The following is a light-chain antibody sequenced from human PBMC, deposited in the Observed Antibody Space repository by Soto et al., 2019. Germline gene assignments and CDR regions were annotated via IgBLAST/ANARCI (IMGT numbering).Light chain of an antibody. CDR1: QAMSTY. CDR3: QQLKSYPLT. Sequence: DIQLTQSPSFLSASIGDRGTISCRATQAMSTYLAWYQQKPGKAPKLLIYSASTLQSGVPSRFSGSGSGTWFTLTISSLQPEDFATYYCQQLKSYPLTFGGGTKVESK. CDR2: SAS. V-gene: IGKV1-9*01. J-gene: IGKJ4*01.